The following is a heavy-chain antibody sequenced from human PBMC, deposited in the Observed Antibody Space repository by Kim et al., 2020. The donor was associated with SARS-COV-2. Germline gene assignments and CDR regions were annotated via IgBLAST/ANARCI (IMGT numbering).Heavy chain of an antibody. D-gene: IGHD3-10*01. CDR1: GGTFSSYA. CDR2: IIPILGIA. Sequence: SVKVSCKASGGTFSSYAISWVRQAPGQGLEGMGRIIPILGIANYAQKFQGRVTITADKSTSTAYMELSSLRSEDTAVYYCARDQGLWFGELLGYWGQGNLVTVSS. V-gene: IGHV1-69*04. CDR3: ARDQGLWFGELLGY. J-gene: IGHJ4*02.